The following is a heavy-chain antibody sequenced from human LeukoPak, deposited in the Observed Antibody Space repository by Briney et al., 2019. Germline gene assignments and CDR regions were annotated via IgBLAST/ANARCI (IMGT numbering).Heavy chain of an antibody. CDR3: ARETTIAAAPYYFDY. D-gene: IGHD6-13*01. Sequence: SETLSLTCAVYGGSFSGYYWSWIRQPPGKGLEWIGEINHSGSTNYNPSLKSRVTISVDTSKNQFSLKLSSVTAADTAVYYCARETTIAAAPYYFDYWGQGTLVTVSS. J-gene: IGHJ4*02. CDR1: GGSFSGYY. V-gene: IGHV4-34*01. CDR2: INHSGST.